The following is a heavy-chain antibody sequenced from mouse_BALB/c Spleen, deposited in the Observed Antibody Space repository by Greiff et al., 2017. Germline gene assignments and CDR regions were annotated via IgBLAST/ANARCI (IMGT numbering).Heavy chain of an antibody. CDR1: GFTFSSYT. Sequence: EVKVVESGGGLVKPGGSLKLSCAASGFTFSSYTMSWVRQTPEKRLEWVATISSGGGNTYYPDSVKGRFTISRDNAKNNLYLQMSSLRSEDTALYYCAAYGLAWFAYWGQGTLVTVSA. CDR2: ISSGGGNT. V-gene: IGHV5-9*03. J-gene: IGHJ3*01. D-gene: IGHD1-2*01. CDR3: AAYGLAWFAY.